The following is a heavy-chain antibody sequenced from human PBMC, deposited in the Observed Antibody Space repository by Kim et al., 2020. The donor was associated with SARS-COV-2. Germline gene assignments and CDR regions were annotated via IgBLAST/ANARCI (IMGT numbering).Heavy chain of an antibody. CDR1: GGSFSGYY. J-gene: IGHJ1*01. Sequence: SETLSLTCAVYGGSFSGYYWSWIRQPPGKGLEWIWEINHSGRTNYNPSLKSRVTISVDTSKNQFSLKLTSVTAADAALYFCARRLSNTSGWGSHYCDLWGQGILVTVSS. D-gene: IGHD3-10*01. V-gene: IGHV4-34*01. CDR2: INHSGRT. CDR3: ARRLSNTSGWGSHYCDL.